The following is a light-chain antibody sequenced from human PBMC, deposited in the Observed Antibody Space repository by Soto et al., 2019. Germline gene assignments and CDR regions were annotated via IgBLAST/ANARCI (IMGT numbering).Light chain of an antibody. V-gene: IGKV3-20*01. CDR1: QTVNRNY. J-gene: IGKJ1*01. Sequence: EIVLTQSPGTLALSLGDGATLSCRASQTVNRNYLAWYHQKPGQPPRLLIYGVSNRATGVPDRFSGGGSGTEFTLTIVSLEPDDFGTYYCQQYIDPPRTFGQGTRVEVK. CDR3: QQYIDPPRT. CDR2: GVS.